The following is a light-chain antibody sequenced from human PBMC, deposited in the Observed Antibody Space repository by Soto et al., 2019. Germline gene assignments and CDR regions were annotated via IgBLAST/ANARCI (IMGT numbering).Light chain of an antibody. Sequence: IVLTQSPGTLSLSPGETATLSCRASQAVDSKFLAWYQQNPGQAPRLIMFGVSGRATGVPARFSGGVSGTDFTLTIRSLEPEDFAVYYCHLYGISVPVTFGQGTRLQI. V-gene: IGKV3-20*01. J-gene: IGKJ5*01. CDR1: QAVDSKF. CDR2: GVS. CDR3: HLYGISVPVT.